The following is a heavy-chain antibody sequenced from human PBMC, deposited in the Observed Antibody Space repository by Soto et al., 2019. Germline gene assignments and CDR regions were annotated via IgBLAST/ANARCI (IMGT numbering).Heavy chain of an antibody. CDR2: ISGSGGST. J-gene: IGHJ6*02. CDR1: GFTFSSYA. V-gene: IGHV3-23*01. CDR3: ALMGGGYNFEAPRDV. Sequence: GGSLRLSCAASGFTFSSYAMSWVRQAPGKGLEWVSAISGSGGSTYYADSVKGRFTISRDNCKNTLYLQMNSLRTEDTAVYYSALMGGGYNFEAPRDVGGQGTTVTVSS. D-gene: IGHD5-12*01.